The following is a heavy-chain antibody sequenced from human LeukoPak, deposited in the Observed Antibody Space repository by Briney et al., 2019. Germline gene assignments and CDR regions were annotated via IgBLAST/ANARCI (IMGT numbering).Heavy chain of an antibody. CDR3: AKDGGTSCCTDYYYYYMDV. CDR2: ISGSGGST. CDR1: GFTFSSYA. D-gene: IGHD2-2*01. V-gene: IGHV3-23*01. J-gene: IGHJ6*03. Sequence: GGSLRLSCAASGFTFSSYAMNWVRQAPGKGLEWVSAISGSGGSTYYADSVKGRFTISRDNSKNTLYLQMNSLRAEDTAVYYCAKDGGTSCCTDYYYYYMDVWGKGTTVTVSS.